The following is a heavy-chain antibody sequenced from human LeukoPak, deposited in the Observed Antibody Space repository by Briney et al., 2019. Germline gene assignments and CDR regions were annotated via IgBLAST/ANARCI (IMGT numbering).Heavy chain of an antibody. V-gene: IGHV3-30*18. CDR1: GFTFSSYG. CDR2: ISYDGSNK. D-gene: IGHD3-22*01. Sequence: GGSLRLSCAASGFTFSSYGMHWVRKAPGKGLGWVAVISYDGSNKYYADSVKGRFTISRDNSKNTLYLQMNSMRAEDTAVYYCAKDSDYYDSSGYYPKEVDYWGQGTLVTVSS. J-gene: IGHJ4*02. CDR3: AKDSDYYDSSGYYPKEVDY.